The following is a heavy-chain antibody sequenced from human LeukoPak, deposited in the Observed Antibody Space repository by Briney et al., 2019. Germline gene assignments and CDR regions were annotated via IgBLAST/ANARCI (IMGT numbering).Heavy chain of an antibody. Sequence: GGSLILSCAASGFTFSSYGMHWVRQAPGKGLEWVAVISYDGSNKYYADSVKGRFTISRDNSKNTLYLQMNSLRAEDTAVYYCAKDLFRYDSSGSMGDYWGQGTLVTVSS. V-gene: IGHV3-30*18. J-gene: IGHJ4*02. CDR1: GFTFSSYG. D-gene: IGHD3-22*01. CDR3: AKDLFRYDSSGSMGDY. CDR2: ISYDGSNK.